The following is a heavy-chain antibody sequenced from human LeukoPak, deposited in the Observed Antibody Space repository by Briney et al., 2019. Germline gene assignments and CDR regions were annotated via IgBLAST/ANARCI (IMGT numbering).Heavy chain of an antibody. Sequence: SETLSLTCAVSGDSISNDNWWSWVRRPPGKRLEWSGEIHNSGNTKYNPSLKRRVTTSMDKSKHQVSLKVNSVTAADTAVYYCVRGAGLIYSDRGGIRGYFDYWGQGTLVTVSS. CDR1: GDSISNDNW. V-gene: IGHV4-4*02. CDR2: IHNSGNT. CDR3: VRGAGLIYSDRGGIRGYFDY. D-gene: IGHD3-22*01. J-gene: IGHJ4*02.